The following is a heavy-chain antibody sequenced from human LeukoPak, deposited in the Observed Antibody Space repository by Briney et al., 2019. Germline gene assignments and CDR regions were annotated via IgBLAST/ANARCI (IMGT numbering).Heavy chain of an antibody. CDR2: INHSGST. J-gene: IGHJ4*02. CDR1: GGSFSGYY. D-gene: IGHD2-15*01. Sequence: SETLSLTCAVYGGSFSGYYWSWIRQPPGKGLEWIGEINHSGSTNYNPSLKSRVTISVDTSKNQFSLKLSSVTAADTAVYYCASSSGNRIEFYFDYWGQGTLVTVSS. V-gene: IGHV4-34*01. CDR3: ASSSGNRIEFYFDY.